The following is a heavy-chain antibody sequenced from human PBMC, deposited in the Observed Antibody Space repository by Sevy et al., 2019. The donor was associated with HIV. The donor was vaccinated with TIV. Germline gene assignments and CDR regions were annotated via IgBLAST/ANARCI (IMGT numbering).Heavy chain of an antibody. CDR2: IRSKANSYAT. Sequence: GGSLRLSCAASGFTFSGSAMHWVRQASGKGLEWVGRIRSKANSYATAYAASGKARFTISRDDSKNTAYLQMNSLKTEDTAVYYCTRTYYYDSSGYYAFDYWGQGTLVTVSS. CDR3: TRTYYYDSSGYYAFDY. D-gene: IGHD3-22*01. CDR1: GFTFSGSA. V-gene: IGHV3-73*01. J-gene: IGHJ4*02.